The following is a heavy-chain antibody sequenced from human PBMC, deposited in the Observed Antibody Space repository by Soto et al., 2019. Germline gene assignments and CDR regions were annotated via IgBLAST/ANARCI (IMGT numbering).Heavy chain of an antibody. CDR2: IRSKANSYAT. V-gene: IGHV3-73*01. D-gene: IGHD2-15*01. CDR3: TRVVVAAEK. CDR1: GFTFSGSA. J-gene: IGHJ4*02. Sequence: GESLKISCAASGFTFSGSAMHWVRQASGKGLEWVGRIRSKANSYATAYAASVKGRFTISRDDSKNTAYLQMNSLKTEDTAVYYCTRVVVAAEKWGQGTLVTVSS.